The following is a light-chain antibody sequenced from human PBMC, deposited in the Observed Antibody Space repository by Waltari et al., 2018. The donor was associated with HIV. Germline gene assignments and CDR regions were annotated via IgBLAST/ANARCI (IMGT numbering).Light chain of an antibody. CDR2: EDD. Sequence: NFMLTQPLFVSESPGKTVIISCARTSGSIASHYVQWVQQRPDRAPTTVIYEDDKRPSGVPDRFSGSIDTSSNSASLTISGLKPEDEADYYCQSFDVTIDWVFGGGTKLTVL. J-gene: IGLJ3*02. V-gene: IGLV6-57*04. CDR1: SGSIASHY. CDR3: QSFDVTIDWV.